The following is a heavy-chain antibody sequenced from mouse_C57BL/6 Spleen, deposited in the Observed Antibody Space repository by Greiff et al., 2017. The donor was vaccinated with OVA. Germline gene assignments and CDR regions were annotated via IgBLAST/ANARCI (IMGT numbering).Heavy chain of an antibody. Sequence: QVQLQQPGAELVMPGASVKLSCKASGYTFTSYWMHWVKQRPGQGLEWIGEIDPSDSYTNYNQKFKGKSTLTVDKSSSTAYMQLSSLTSEDSAVYCCARWNDYFDYWGQGTTLTVSS. CDR2: IDPSDSYT. J-gene: IGHJ2*01. V-gene: IGHV1-69*01. CDR1: GYTFTSYW. CDR3: ARWNDYFDY.